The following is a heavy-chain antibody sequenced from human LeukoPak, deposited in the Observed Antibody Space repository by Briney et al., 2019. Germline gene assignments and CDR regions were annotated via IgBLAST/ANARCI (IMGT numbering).Heavy chain of an antibody. J-gene: IGHJ4*02. CDR1: GFTFSSYA. CDR3: VKSDSGSYNRPIDY. D-gene: IGHD1-26*01. V-gene: IGHV3-23*01. CDR2: ISGSGGST. Sequence: GGSLRLSCAASGFTFSSYAMSWVRQAPGKGLEWVSAISGSGGSTYYADSVKGRFTISRDNSKNTLYLQMNSLRAEDTAVYYCVKSDSGSYNRPIDYWGQGTLVIVSS.